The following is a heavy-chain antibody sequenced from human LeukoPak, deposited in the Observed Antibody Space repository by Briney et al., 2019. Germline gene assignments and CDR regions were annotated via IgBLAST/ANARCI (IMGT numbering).Heavy chain of an antibody. J-gene: IGHJ4*02. CDR1: GYTFTDYY. Sequence: ASVKVSCKASGYTFTDYYIHWVRQAPGQGLEWMGWINPNSGGTHYAQKFQGWVTMTRATSISTAYMELNRLTSDDTAVYFCASDGSRSPLYYFDYWGQGTLVTVSS. V-gene: IGHV1-2*04. D-gene: IGHD1-26*01. CDR2: INPNSGGT. CDR3: ASDGSRSPLYYFDY.